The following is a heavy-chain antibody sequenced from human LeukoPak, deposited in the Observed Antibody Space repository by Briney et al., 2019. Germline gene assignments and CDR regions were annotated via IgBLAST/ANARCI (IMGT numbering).Heavy chain of an antibody. CDR2: INPNSGGT. J-gene: IGHJ4*02. D-gene: IGHD6-19*01. Sequence: ASVKVSCRAPGYTFTGYYMHWVRQAPGQGLEWMGRINPNSGGTNYAQKFQGRVTMTRDTSISTAYMELSRLRSDDTAVYYCARDGGIAVAEGYYFDYWGQGTLVTVSS. CDR1: GYTFTGYY. V-gene: IGHV1-2*06. CDR3: ARDGGIAVAEGYYFDY.